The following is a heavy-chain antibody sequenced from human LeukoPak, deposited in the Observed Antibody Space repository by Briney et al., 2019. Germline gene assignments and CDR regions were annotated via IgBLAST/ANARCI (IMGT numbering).Heavy chain of an antibody. V-gene: IGHV4-34*01. CDR1: DGSFTGYY. CDR2: INNNRVT. Sequence: SETLSLTCAVYDGSFTGYYWSWIRQPPGNGLEWIGDINNNRVTNYSPSLKSRVTISLDTSKNQFSLKLGSVTAADTAVYYCARGRDVKYYDYDWGKDRYTHVFDMWGRGTMVIVSS. D-gene: IGHD3-16*02. J-gene: IGHJ3*02. CDR3: ARGRDVKYYDYDWGKDRYTHVFDM.